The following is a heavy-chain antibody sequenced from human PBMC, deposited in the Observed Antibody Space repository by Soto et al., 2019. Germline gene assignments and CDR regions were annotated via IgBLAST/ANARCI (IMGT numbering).Heavy chain of an antibody. CDR2: ISGSGGST. Sequence: GSLRLSCAASGFTFSSYAMSWVRQAPGKGLEWVSAISGSGGSTYYADSVKGRFTISRDNSKNTLDLQMNSLRAEDTAVEYCAKKRGITIFGVVIGAFDIGGQGTMVTVPS. CDR1: GFTFSSYA. J-gene: IGHJ3*02. V-gene: IGHV3-23*01. D-gene: IGHD3-3*01. CDR3: AKKRGITIFGVVIGAFDI.